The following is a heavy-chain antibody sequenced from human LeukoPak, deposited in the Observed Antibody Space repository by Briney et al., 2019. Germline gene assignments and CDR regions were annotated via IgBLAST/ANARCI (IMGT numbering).Heavy chain of an antibody. CDR2: INPNSGGT. CDR3: ARDIDYGSGSYHRKLKTDY. CDR1: GYTFTGYY. V-gene: IGHV1-2*02. Sequence: GASVKVSCTASGYTFTGYYMHWVRQAPGQGREWMGWINPNSGGTNYAQKFQGRVTMTRDTSISTAYMELSRLRSDDTAVYYCARDIDYGSGSYHRKLKTDYWGQGTLVTVSS. J-gene: IGHJ4*02. D-gene: IGHD3-10*01.